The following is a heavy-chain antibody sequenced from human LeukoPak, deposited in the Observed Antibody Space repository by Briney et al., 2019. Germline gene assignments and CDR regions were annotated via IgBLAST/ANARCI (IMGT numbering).Heavy chain of an antibody. D-gene: IGHD6-19*01. V-gene: IGHV3-23*01. CDR3: AKTGSGWYFDY. J-gene: IGHJ4*02. Sequence: GGSLRLSCAASGFTFSSYAMSWVRQAPGKGLEWVSAISGSGGSTYYADSAKGRFTISRDNSKNTLYLQMNSLRPEDTSVYYCAKTGSGWYFDYWGQGTLVTVSS. CDR1: GFTFSSYA. CDR2: ISGSGGST.